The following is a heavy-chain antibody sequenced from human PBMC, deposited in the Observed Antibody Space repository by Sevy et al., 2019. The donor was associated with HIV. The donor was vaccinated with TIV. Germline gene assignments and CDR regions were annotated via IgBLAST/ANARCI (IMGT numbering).Heavy chain of an antibody. Sequence: GGSLRLSCAASGFTCSSFEMTWVRQAPGKGLEWVSYISSSGSTIYYTNPVKGRCTISRNNAKNSLYLQMTSLRAEDTAVYYCAKRGGHYDLGMDVWGQGTTVTVSS. V-gene: IGHV3-48*03. CDR1: GFTCSSFE. J-gene: IGHJ6*02. D-gene: IGHD3-3*01. CDR2: ISSSGSTI. CDR3: AKRGGHYDLGMDV.